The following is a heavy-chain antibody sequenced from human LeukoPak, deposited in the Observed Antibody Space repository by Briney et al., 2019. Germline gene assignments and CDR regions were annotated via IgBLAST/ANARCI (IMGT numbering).Heavy chain of an antibody. CDR3: ARGPIAALYYFDY. Sequence: GGSLRLSCAASGFALNSYTLSWVRQAPGKGLEWVSSISSTSAYIHYADSVKGRFTISRDNAKNSLYLQMNSLRAEDTAVYYCARGPIAALYYFDYWGQGTLVTVSS. D-gene: IGHD6-13*01. CDR2: ISSTSAYI. CDR1: GFALNSYT. V-gene: IGHV3-21*01. J-gene: IGHJ4*02.